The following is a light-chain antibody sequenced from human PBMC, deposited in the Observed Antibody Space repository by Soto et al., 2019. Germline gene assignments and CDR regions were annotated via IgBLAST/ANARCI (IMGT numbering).Light chain of an antibody. CDR1: SGSVSTSYY. J-gene: IGLJ2*01. CDR2: STN. V-gene: IGLV8-61*01. Sequence: QTVVTQEPSFSVSPGGTVTLTCGLSSGSVSTSYYPSWYQQTPGQAPRTLIYSTNTRSSGVPDRFSGSILGNKAALTITGAQADDESDYSCVLYMGSGTYVVFGGGTKLTVL. CDR3: VLYMGSGTYVV.